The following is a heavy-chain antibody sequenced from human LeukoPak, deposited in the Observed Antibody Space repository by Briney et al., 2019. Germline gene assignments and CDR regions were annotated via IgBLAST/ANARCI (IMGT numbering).Heavy chain of an antibody. V-gene: IGHV4-38-2*02. Sequence: SETLSLTCTVSGYSISSGYLWGWIRQPPGKGLEWIGSIDGSGSSYYNPSLKSPVTISVDKSKNQFSLKLSSVTAADTAVYYCAREIGYSYGFFYYYYYMDVWGKGTTVTVSS. CDR3: AREIGYSYGFFYYYYYMDV. CDR1: GYSISSGYL. D-gene: IGHD5-18*01. J-gene: IGHJ6*03. CDR2: IDGSGSS.